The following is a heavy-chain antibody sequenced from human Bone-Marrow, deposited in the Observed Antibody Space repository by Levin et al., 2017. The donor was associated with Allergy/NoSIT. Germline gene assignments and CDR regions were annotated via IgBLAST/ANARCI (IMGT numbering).Heavy chain of an antibody. J-gene: IGHJ3*02. V-gene: IGHV3-30-3*01. D-gene: IGHD1-1*01. CDR1: GFTFSSYA. CDR2: ISYDGSNK. Sequence: GASVKVSCAASGFTFSSYAMHWVRQAPGKGLEWVAVISYDGSNKYYADSVKGRFTISRDNSKNTLYLQMNSLRAEDTAVYYCASSGTSGAFDIWGQGTMVTVSS. CDR3: ASSGTSGAFDI.